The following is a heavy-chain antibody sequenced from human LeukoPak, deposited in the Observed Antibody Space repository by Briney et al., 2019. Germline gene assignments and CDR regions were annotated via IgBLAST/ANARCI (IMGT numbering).Heavy chain of an antibody. D-gene: IGHD1-7*01. J-gene: IGHJ4*02. CDR2: IYYSGST. V-gene: IGHV4-59*01. CDR1: VGPIISYY. Sequence: KPSETLSLTCTVSVGPIISYYWSGIRQPPGKELEWIGYIYYSGSTNYNPSLKSRVTISVDTSKNQFSLKLSSVTAADTAVYYCARDGTTGTTIWGQGTLVTVSS. CDR3: ARDGTTGTTI.